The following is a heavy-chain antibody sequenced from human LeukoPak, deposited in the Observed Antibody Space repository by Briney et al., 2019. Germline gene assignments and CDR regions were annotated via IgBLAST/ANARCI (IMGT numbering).Heavy chain of an antibody. D-gene: IGHD2-15*01. Sequence: GGSLRLSCAVSGFTFSNYAMSWVRQAPGKGLEWVSVISGSGDSTYYADSVKGRFTISRDNSKKTLYLQMNSLRAEDTAVYYCAKDRGKVVAATIDYWGQGTLVTVSS. CDR1: GFTFSNYA. J-gene: IGHJ4*02. CDR2: ISGSGDST. V-gene: IGHV3-23*01. CDR3: AKDRGKVVAATIDY.